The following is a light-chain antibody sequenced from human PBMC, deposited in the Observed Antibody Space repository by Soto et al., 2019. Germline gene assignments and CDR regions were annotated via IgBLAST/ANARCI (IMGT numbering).Light chain of an antibody. CDR3: QQYGSSLIT. V-gene: IGKV3-20*01. CDR2: GAS. CDR1: QSVSSSY. Sequence: EIVLTQSPVTLSLSPGERATLSCIASQSVSSSYLAWYQQKPGQAPRLLIYGASSRATGIPDRFSGSGSGTDFTLTISRLEPEDFAVYYCQQYGSSLITFGQGTRLEMK. J-gene: IGKJ5*01.